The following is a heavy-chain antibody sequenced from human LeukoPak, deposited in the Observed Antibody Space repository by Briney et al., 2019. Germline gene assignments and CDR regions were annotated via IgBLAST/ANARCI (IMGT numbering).Heavy chain of an antibody. CDR1: GYSFTSYW. Sequence: GESLKISCKGSGYSFTSYWIGWVRQMPGKGLEWMGIIYPGDSDTRYSPSFQGQVTISADKSISTAYLQWSSLKASDSAMYYCARHGPSPYDYVWGSVDNWGQGTLVTVSS. D-gene: IGHD3-16*01. CDR3: ARHGPSPYDYVWGSVDN. CDR2: IYPGDSDT. J-gene: IGHJ4*02. V-gene: IGHV5-51*01.